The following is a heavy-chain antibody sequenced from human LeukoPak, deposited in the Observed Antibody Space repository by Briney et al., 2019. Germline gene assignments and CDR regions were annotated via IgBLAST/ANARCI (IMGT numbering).Heavy chain of an antibody. CDR1: GDSISGYH. V-gene: IGHV4-34*01. CDR2: INRSGST. D-gene: IGHD5-24*01. CDR3: ARARRRDGYNYFDY. J-gene: IGHJ4*02. Sequence: SETLPLTCGVYGDSISGYHWTWIRQPPGKGLEWIGEINRSGSTNYNPSLKSRVTISLETSKNQFSLKLSSVTAADTAVYYCARARRRDGYNYFDYWGQGTLVTVSS.